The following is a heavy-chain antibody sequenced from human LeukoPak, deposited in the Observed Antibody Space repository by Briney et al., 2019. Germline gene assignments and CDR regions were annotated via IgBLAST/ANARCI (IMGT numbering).Heavy chain of an antibody. CDR3: ARDYGNFDRFDY. CDR2: ISSSSSAI. Sequence: PGGSLRLSCAVSGFTFSSYSINWVRQAPGKGLEWIAYISSSSSAIYYADSVKGRFTISRDNAKTSLYLQMNSLRHEDTALYYCARDYGNFDRFDYWGQATLVTVSS. J-gene: IGHJ4*02. V-gene: IGHV3-48*02. CDR1: GFTFSSYS. D-gene: IGHD4-11*01.